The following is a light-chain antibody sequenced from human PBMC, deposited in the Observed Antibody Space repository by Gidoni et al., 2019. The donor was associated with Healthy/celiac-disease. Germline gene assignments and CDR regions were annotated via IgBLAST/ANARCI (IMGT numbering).Light chain of an antibody. V-gene: IGLV1-47*01. Sequence: PGQRVTISCSGSSSNIGSNYVYWYQQLPGTAPKLLIYRNNQRPSGVPDRFSGSKSGTSAPLAISGLRSEDEADYYCAAWDDSLSVWVFGGGTKLTVX. J-gene: IGLJ3*02. CDR2: RNN. CDR3: AAWDDSLSVWV. CDR1: SSNIGSNY.